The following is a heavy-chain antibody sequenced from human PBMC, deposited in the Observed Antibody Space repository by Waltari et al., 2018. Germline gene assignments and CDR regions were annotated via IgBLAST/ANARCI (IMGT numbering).Heavy chain of an antibody. CDR2: IKQDGSEI. Sequence: EVQLVESGGGFVRPGGYLRLLCAVPGVTLGSLWMSWFRQAPGKGQEWVANIKQDGSEIYYVDSGKGRVTISRDNAKNSLYLQMNSLTTEYTAVYDCAGGGGFLCDIWGQGTLVTVSS. CDR1: GVTLGSLW. J-gene: IGHJ3*02. CDR3: AGGGGFLCDI. D-gene: IGHD3-3*01. V-gene: IGHV3-7*01.